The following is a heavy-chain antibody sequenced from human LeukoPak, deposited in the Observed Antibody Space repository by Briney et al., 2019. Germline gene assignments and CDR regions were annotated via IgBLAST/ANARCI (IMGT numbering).Heavy chain of an antibody. J-gene: IGHJ4*02. V-gene: IGHV3-7*01. Sequence: TGGSLRLPCTASGLPFNHFFISWARRAPGKALEWVARVKHDGRERIYADSANGRFTISRDNAKNSVYLQMDTRRADDTAGYYCSRAPQWSTPDYWGEGTLVSVS. CDR3: SRAPQWSTPDY. D-gene: IGHD2-15*01. CDR2: VKHDGRER. CDR1: GLPFNHFF.